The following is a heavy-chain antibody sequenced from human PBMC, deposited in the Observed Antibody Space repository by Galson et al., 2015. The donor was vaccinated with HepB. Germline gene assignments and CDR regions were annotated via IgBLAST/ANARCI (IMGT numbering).Heavy chain of an antibody. Sequence: SLRLSCAASGFTFSSYGMHWVRQAPGKGLEWVAVIWYDGSNKYYADSVKGRFTISRDNSKNTLYLQMNSLRAEDTAVYYCARDPLGIAAAGSYFVYWGQGTLVTVSS. V-gene: IGHV3-33*01. D-gene: IGHD6-13*01. CDR3: ARDPLGIAAAGSYFVY. CDR2: IWYDGSNK. CDR1: GFTFSSYG. J-gene: IGHJ4*02.